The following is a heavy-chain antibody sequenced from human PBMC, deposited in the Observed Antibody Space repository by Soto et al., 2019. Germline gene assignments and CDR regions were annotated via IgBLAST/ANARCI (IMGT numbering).Heavy chain of an antibody. J-gene: IGHJ6*02. CDR3: ARDRLVNAKHYGMDV. D-gene: IGHD6-19*01. Sequence: QVQLQQSGPGLVKPSETLSLTCTVSGGSISSYYWSWIRQPPGKGLEWIGYIYYTGSTTYNPSLKSRVTTSVDTSKNQFALKLSSVTAADTAVYYCARDRLVNAKHYGMDVWGPGTTVTVSS. V-gene: IGHV4-59*01. CDR2: IYYTGST. CDR1: GGSISSYY.